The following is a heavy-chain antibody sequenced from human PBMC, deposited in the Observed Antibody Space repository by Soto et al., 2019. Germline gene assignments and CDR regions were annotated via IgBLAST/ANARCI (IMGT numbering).Heavy chain of an antibody. CDR2: MNPYNGNT. V-gene: IGHV1-8*01. CDR1: GYSFTNYD. CDR3: ARGPGELGHFDY. Sequence: ASVKVSCKATGYSFTNYDINWVRQAPGQGLEWMGWMNPYNGNTGYAQTFQGRVTMTRNTSIGTAYMELSNVRSNDTAVYYCARGPGELGHFDYWGQGALVTVYS. J-gene: IGHJ4*02. D-gene: IGHD1-7*01.